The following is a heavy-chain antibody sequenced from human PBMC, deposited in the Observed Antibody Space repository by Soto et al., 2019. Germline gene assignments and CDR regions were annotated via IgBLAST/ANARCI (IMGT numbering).Heavy chain of an antibody. J-gene: IGHJ4*02. CDR3: ARGRYGDY. CDR1: GYTFTSYG. Sequence: SGAEVKKPGASVKVSCKASGYTFTSYGITWVRQAPGQGLEWMGWISAHNGNTDYAQKLQGRVIVTRDTSTSTAYMELRSLRSDDTAVYYCARGRYGDYWGQGALVTVSS. D-gene: IGHD1-1*01. V-gene: IGHV1-18*01. CDR2: ISAHNGNT.